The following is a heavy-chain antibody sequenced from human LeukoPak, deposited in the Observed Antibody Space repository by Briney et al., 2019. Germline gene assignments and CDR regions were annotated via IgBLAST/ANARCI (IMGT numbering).Heavy chain of an antibody. CDR1: GCTFTSYA. CDR3: ARGQSSSWGHYYYYYYMDV. Sequence: ASVKVSCKASGCTFTSYAMSWVRQAPGQGLEWMGGIIPIFGTANYAQKFQGRVTITADESTSTAYMELSSLRSEDTAVYYCARGQSSSWGHYYYYYYMDVWGKGTTVTVSS. CDR2: IIPIFGTA. V-gene: IGHV1-69*13. D-gene: IGHD6-13*01. J-gene: IGHJ6*03.